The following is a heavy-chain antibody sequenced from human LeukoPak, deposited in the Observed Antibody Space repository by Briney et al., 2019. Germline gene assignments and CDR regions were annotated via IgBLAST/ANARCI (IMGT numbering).Heavy chain of an antibody. V-gene: IGHV3-64*01. CDR2: ISSNGGST. CDR3: ARAGCSGGSCYWKIYYFDY. Sequence: GGSLRLSCAASGFTFSSYAMHWVRQAPGKGLEYVSAISSNGGSTYYANSVKGRFTIPRDNSKNTLYLQMGSLRAEDMAVYYCARAGCSGGSCYWKIYYFDYWGQGTLVTVSS. CDR1: GFTFSSYA. J-gene: IGHJ4*02. D-gene: IGHD2-15*01.